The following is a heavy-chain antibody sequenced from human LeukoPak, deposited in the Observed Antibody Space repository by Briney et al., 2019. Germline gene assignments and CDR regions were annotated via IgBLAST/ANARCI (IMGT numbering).Heavy chain of an antibody. J-gene: IGHJ4*02. CDR1: GGSISSYY. Sequence: SGTLSLTCTVSGGSISSYYWSWIRQPPGKGLEWIGYIYYSGSTNYNPSLKSRVTIPVDTSKNQFSLKLSSVTAADTAVYYCASGGSGSYYNFDYWGQGTLVTVSS. V-gene: IGHV4-59*01. D-gene: IGHD3-10*01. CDR2: IYYSGST. CDR3: ASGGSGSYYNFDY.